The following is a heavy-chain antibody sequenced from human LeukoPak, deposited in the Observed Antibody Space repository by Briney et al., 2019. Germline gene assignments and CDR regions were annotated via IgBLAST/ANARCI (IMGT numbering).Heavy chain of an antibody. CDR2: INPSGGGT. Sequence: ASVKVSCKASGYTFTSSYIHWVRQAPGQGLEWMGVINPSGGGTSYAQKFQGRVTMTRDTCTSTVYMDLRSLRSEDTAVYFCARDMLAVPSNWFDPWGQGTLVTVSS. CDR3: ARDMLAVPSNWFDP. CDR1: GYTFTSSY. D-gene: IGHD2-8*01. V-gene: IGHV1-46*01. J-gene: IGHJ5*02.